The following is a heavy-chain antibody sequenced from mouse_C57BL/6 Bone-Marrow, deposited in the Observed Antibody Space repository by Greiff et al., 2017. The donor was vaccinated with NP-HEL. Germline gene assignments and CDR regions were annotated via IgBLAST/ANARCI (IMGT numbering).Heavy chain of an antibody. V-gene: IGHV14-4*01. CDR1: GFNIKDDY. CDR2: IDPENGDT. CDR3: TTGSGDY. D-gene: IGHD3-1*01. Sequence: EVQLQQSGAELVRPGASVKLSCTASGFNIKDDYMHWVKQRPEQGLEWIGWIDPENGDTEYASKFQGKATITADTSSNTAYLQLSSLTSEDTAVYYCTTGSGDYWGQGTSVTVSS. J-gene: IGHJ4*01.